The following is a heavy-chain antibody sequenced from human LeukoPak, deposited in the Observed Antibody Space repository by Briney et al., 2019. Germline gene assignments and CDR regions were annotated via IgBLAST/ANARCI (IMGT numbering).Heavy chain of an antibody. CDR2: IYYTGSP. Sequence: NPSETLSLTCTVSGAFISSYYLSWIRQPPGKGLEWIGYIYYTGSPNYNPSLRSRVTISVGRSSNQFSLKLNSVTAADTAMYYCARDQNSYGPTGVFNIWAQGTMVTVPS. D-gene: IGHD3-10*01. CDR1: GAFISSYY. J-gene: IGHJ3*02. V-gene: IGHV4-59*13. CDR3: ARDQNSYGPTGVFNI.